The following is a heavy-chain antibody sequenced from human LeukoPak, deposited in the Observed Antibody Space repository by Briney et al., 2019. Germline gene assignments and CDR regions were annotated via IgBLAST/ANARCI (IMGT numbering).Heavy chain of an antibody. D-gene: IGHD6-19*01. CDR1: GYTFTGYY. V-gene: IGHV1-2*02. Sequence: ASVEVSCKASGYTFTGYYMHWVRQAPGQGLEWMGWINPNSGGTNYAQKFQGRVTMTRDTSISTAYMELSRLRSDDTAVYYCARVPYSSGTFDYWGQGTLVTVSS. CDR3: ARVPYSSGTFDY. CDR2: INPNSGGT. J-gene: IGHJ4*02.